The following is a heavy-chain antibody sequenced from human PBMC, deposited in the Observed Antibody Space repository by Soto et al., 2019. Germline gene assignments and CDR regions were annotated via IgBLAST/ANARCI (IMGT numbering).Heavy chain of an antibody. Sequence: PGESLKISCKICGKAFTSFWVVWVRQMPGRGLEWMGNIYPGDSDTRYTPPFQGQVTISADKSTNTAYLQWHSLQASDTALYYCAKQDDRGALEIWGQGTKVTVSS. CDR1: GKAFTSFW. CDR3: AKQDDRGALEI. CDR2: IYPGDSDT. D-gene: IGHD3-22*01. V-gene: IGHV5-51*01. J-gene: IGHJ3*02.